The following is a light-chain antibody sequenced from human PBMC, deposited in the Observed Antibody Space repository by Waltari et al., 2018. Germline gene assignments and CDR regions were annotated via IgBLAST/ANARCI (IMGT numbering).Light chain of an antibody. V-gene: IGLV1-40*01. J-gene: IGLJ2*01. CDR1: SPNIGAGYD. CDR2: GNS. CDR3: QSYDSSLSGSV. Sequence: QSGLTQPPSVSGAPGQRVTISCTGSSPNIGAGYDVPWYQLLPGTAPKLLIYGNSNRPSGVTDRFSGSKSGTSASLAITGLQAEDEAGYYCQSYDSSLSGSVFGGGTKLTVL.